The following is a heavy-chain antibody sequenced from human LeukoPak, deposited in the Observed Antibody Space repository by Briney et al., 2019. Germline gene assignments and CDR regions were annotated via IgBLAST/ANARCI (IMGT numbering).Heavy chain of an antibody. CDR1: GFTFSSYA. D-gene: IGHD7-27*01. CDR2: ISGSGGST. V-gene: IGHV3-23*01. J-gene: IGHJ4*02. Sequence: AGGSLRLSCAASGFTFSSYAMSWVRQAPGKGLEWVSAISGSGGSTYYADSVKGRFTISRDNSKNTLYLQMNSLRAEDTAVYYCAKAGNRGQYYLDYWGQGTLVTVSS. CDR3: AKAGNRGQYYLDY.